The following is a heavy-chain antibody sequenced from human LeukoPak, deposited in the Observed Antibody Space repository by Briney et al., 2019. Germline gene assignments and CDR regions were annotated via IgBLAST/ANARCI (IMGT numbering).Heavy chain of an antibody. CDR3: ARDRETDCSSTSCYLSGMDV. J-gene: IGHJ6*02. Sequence: SETLSLTCTVSGGSISSYYWSWIRQPPGKGLEWIGYTYYSGSTNYNPSLKSRVTISVDTSKNQFSLKLSSVTAADTAVYYCARDRETDCSSTSCYLSGMDVWGQGTTVTVSS. CDR1: GGSISSYY. V-gene: IGHV4-59*01. D-gene: IGHD2-2*01. CDR2: TYYSGST.